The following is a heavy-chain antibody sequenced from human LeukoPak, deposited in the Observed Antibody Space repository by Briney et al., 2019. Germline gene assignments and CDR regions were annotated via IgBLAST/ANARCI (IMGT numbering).Heavy chain of an antibody. V-gene: IGHV1-69*13. D-gene: IGHD6-13*01. CDR1: GYTFTDYY. CDR2: FIPIFATT. Sequence: SVKVSCKASGYTFTDYYIHWVRQAPGQSLEWMGGFIPIFATTHFAQKFRDRVTFTADDSTGTAYMELSSLRSDDTAMYYCARHQEAAAASGYFDYWGQGTLVTVSS. J-gene: IGHJ4*02. CDR3: ARHQEAAAASGYFDY.